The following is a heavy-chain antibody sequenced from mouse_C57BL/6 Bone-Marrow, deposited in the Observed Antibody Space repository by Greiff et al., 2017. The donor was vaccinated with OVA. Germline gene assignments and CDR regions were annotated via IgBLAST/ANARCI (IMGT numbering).Heavy chain of an antibody. J-gene: IGHJ1*03. CDR3: ARWTTVVAPYWYFDV. CDR2: IYPRSGNT. V-gene: IGHV1-81*01. D-gene: IGHD1-1*01. Sequence: QVQLQQSGAELARPGASVKLSCKASGYTFTSYGISWVKQRPGQGLEWIGEIYPRSGNTYYNEKFKGKATLTADKSSSTAYMELRSLTSEDSAVYFCARWTTVVAPYWYFDVWGTGTTVTVSS. CDR1: GYTFTSYG.